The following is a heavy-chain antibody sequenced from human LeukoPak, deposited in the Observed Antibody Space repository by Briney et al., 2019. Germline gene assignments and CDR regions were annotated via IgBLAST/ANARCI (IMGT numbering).Heavy chain of an antibody. CDR2: IGKAGDT. CDR3: VRDPSGWGMDV. Sequence: GGSLRLSCVASGFTFSSYDMPWVRQGKGKGLEWVSDIGKAGDTYYADSVKGRFTISRENAKNSLYLQMNSLRDGDTAVYYCVRDPSGWGMDVWGQGTTVIVSS. V-gene: IGHV3-13*01. CDR1: GFTFSSYD. J-gene: IGHJ6*02.